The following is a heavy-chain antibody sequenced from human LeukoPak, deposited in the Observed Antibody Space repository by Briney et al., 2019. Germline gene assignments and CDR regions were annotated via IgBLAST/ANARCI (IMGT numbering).Heavy chain of an antibody. Sequence: SETLSLTCAVSGDSVSSFYWSWVRQSAGKGLEWIGRIYSKGTTKYNLSLKSRVTISLDQSKNQFSLYLSSVTAADTAVYYCARLRYTGTPQYYFGSWGQGFLVTVSS. CDR3: ARLRYTGTPQYYFGS. V-gene: IGHV4-4*07. CDR2: IYSKGTT. CDR1: GDSVSSFY. J-gene: IGHJ4*02. D-gene: IGHD1-26*01.